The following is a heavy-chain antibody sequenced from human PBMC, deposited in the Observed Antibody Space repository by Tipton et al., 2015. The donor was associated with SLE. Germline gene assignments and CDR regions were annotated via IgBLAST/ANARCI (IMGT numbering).Heavy chain of an antibody. J-gene: IGHJ3*02. CDR2: IYTSGST. D-gene: IGHD5-18*01. CDR1: GCSISSGSYY. V-gene: IGHV4-61*02. Sequence: TLSLTCTVSGCSISSGSYYWSWIRQPAGKGLEWIGRIYTSGSTNYNPPPQSRVTISVDTSNNQFSRKPSSVTAADTAVYYCARDYGFGYSYGYDAFDIWGQGTMVTVSS. CDR3: ARDYGFGYSYGYDAFDI.